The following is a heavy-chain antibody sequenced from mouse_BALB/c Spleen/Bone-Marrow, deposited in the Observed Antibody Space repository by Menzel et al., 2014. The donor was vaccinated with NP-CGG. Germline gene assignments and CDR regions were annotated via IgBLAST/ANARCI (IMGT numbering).Heavy chain of an antibody. CDR2: INPYNDGT. J-gene: IGHJ4*01. D-gene: IGHD4-1*02. V-gene: IGHV1-14*01. Sequence: EVQLQQSGPELVKPGAPVKMSCKASGYTFTSYVMHWVKQKPGHGLEWIGYINPYNDGTKYNEKFKGKATLTSDKSSSPAYMELSSRTSENSAVYYCASHNWDYAMDYWGQGTSVTVSS. CDR3: ASHNWDYAMDY. CDR1: GYTFTSYV.